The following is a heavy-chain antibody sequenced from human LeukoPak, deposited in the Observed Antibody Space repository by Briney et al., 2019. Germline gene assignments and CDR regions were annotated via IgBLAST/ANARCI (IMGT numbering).Heavy chain of an antibody. Sequence: GGSLRLSCAASGFTFSGSAMHWVRQASGKGLEWVGRIRSKANSYATAYAASVKGRFTISRDDSKNTAYLQMNSLKTEDTAVYYCTNGGEVGSSWEIDYWGQGTLVTVSS. CDR1: GFTFSGSA. CDR3: TNGGEVGSSWEIDY. V-gene: IGHV3-73*01. J-gene: IGHJ4*02. CDR2: IRSKANSYAT. D-gene: IGHD6-13*01.